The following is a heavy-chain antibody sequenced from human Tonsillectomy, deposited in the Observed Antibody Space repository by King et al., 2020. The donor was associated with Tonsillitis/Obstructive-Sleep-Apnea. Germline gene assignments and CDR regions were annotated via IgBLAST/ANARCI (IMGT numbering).Heavy chain of an antibody. CDR1: GFTFSSYA. CDR2: ICGSGDGT. D-gene: IGHD1-26*01. V-gene: IGHV3-23*01. J-gene: IGHJ4*02. Sequence: VQLLESGGGLVQPGGSLRLSCAASGFTFSSYAMNWVRQVPGKGLEWGSTICGSGDGTHYEDSVKSRVSISRDTSKNTPYLQMNGLRAEDTAVYYCAKGVGATGVRGYFDYWGQGALVTVSS. CDR3: AKGVGATGVRGYFDY.